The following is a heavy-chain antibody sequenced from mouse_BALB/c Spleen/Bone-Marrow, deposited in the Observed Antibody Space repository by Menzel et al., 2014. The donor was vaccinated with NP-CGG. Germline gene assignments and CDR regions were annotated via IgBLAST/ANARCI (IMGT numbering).Heavy chain of an antibody. CDR3: ARWLLPYYAMDY. J-gene: IGHJ4*01. CDR2: IYPRNVNT. D-gene: IGHD2-3*01. V-gene: IGHV1S56*01. Sequence: QVQLQQPGPELVKPGASVRMSCKASDYTFTTYYIHWVKQRPGQGLEWIGWIYPRNVNTNYNEKFRGKATLTADKSSSTAYMQLSSLTSEDSAVYFCARWLLPYYAMDYWGQGTSVTVSS. CDR1: DYTFTTYY.